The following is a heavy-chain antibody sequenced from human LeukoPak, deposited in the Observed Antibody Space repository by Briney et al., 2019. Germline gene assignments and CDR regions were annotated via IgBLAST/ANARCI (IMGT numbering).Heavy chain of an antibody. CDR2: ISGSGDST. CDR3: AKAGAVVVVAAKYFDY. V-gene: IGHV3-23*01. D-gene: IGHD2-15*01. Sequence: QPGGSLTLSCAASGFTFSSYWMHWVRQAPGKGLEWVSAISGSGDSTYYADSVKGRFTISRDNSKNTLYLQMNSLRAEDTAVYYCAKAGAVVVVAAKYFDYWGQGTLVTVSS. J-gene: IGHJ4*02. CDR1: GFTFSSYW.